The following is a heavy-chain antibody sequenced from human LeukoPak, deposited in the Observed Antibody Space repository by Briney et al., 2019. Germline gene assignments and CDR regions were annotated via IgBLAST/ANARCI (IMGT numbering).Heavy chain of an antibody. J-gene: IGHJ5*02. CDR1: GYSFTDYY. Sequence: ASVKVSCKASGYSFTDYYMHWVRQAPGQGLEWMGWINLNNGDIKSAQKFQGRVTMTRDTSITTVYMEVRWLTSDDTAIYYCARADRLHGGPYLIGPWGQGTLVTVSS. D-gene: IGHD2-21*01. CDR3: ARADRLHGGPYLIGP. V-gene: IGHV1-2*02. CDR2: INLNNGDI.